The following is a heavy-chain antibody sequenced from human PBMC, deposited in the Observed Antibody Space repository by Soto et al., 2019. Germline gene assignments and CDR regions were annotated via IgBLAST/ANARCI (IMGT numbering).Heavy chain of an antibody. CDR2: ISSSGDGK. J-gene: IGHJ4*02. V-gene: IGHV3-48*03. CDR1: GFSFSNYE. Sequence: AGGSLRLSCAASGFSFSNYEMNWVRQAPGKGLEWVSYISSSGDGKHHADSVKGRFTISRDNAKNSLYLQMNGLRAEDTAVYHCVRENSIPSVGTGDCWGQGTLVTVYS. D-gene: IGHD6-13*01. CDR3: VRENSIPSVGTGDC.